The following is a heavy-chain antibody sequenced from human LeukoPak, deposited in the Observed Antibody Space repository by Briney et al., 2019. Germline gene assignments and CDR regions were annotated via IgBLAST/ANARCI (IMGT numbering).Heavy chain of an antibody. CDR1: GGSISSYY. V-gene: IGHV4-34*01. CDR2: INHSGST. D-gene: IGHD5-24*01. Sequence: SETLSLTCTVSGGSISSYYWSWIRQPPGKGLEWIGEINHSGSTNYNPSLKSRVTISVDTSKNQFSLKLSSVTAADTAVYYCARHVGRYGYSRNHYFDYWGQGTLVTVSS. J-gene: IGHJ4*02. CDR3: ARHVGRYGYSRNHYFDY.